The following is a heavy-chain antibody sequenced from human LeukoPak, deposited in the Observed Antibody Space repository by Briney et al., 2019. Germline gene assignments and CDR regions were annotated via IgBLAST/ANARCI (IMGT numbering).Heavy chain of an antibody. CDR1: GFTFDYYW. D-gene: IGHD2-8*02. J-gene: IGHJ2*01. Sequence: GGSLRLSCAASGFTFDYYWMHWVRQAPGKGLVWVSRIHSDGSSTTYADSVKGRFTISRDNAKNTVDLQMNSLRVDDTAVYYCVRGGVGCFDLWGRGTPVTVSS. V-gene: IGHV3-74*01. CDR3: VRGGVGCFDL. CDR2: IHSDGSST.